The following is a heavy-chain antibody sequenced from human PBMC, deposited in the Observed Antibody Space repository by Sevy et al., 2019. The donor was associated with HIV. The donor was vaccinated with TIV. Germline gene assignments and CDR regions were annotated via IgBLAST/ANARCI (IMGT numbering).Heavy chain of an antibody. D-gene: IGHD6-13*01. CDR2: IWYDGSNK. CDR1: GFTFSSYG. J-gene: IGHJ4*02. Sequence: GGSLRLSCAASGFTFSSYGMHWVRQAPGKGLEWVAVIWYDGSNKYYADSVKGRFTISGDNSKNTLYLQMNSLRAEDTAVYYCAKDGVAAAGQLDYWGQGTLVTVSS. CDR3: AKDGVAAAGQLDY. V-gene: IGHV3-33*06.